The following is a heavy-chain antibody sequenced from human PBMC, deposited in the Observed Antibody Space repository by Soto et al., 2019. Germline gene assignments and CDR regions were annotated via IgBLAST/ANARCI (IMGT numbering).Heavy chain of an antibody. J-gene: IGHJ4*01. V-gene: IGHV3-23*01. CDR1: GFTFRSYA. CDR2: ISDSGVST. D-gene: IGHD3-22*01. Sequence: PGGSLRLSCAASGFTFRSYAISWVRQAPGKGLEWVSSISDSGVSTYNAESVKGRFTISRDNSKNTLYLQMDSLRAEDTAVYYCARESITMTVVVMTNLGQGTMVPVSP. CDR3: ARESITMTVVVMTN.